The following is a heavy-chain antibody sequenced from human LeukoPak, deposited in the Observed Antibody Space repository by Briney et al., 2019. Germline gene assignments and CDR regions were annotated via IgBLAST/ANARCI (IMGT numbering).Heavy chain of an antibody. CDR2: ISSSGSTI. J-gene: IGHJ4*02. CDR1: GFTFSSYE. D-gene: IGHD3-16*01. CDR3: ASSPLRLRNYFDY. V-gene: IGHV3-48*03. Sequence: GGSLRLPCAASGFTFSSYEMNWVRQAPGKGLEWVSYISSSGSTIYYADSVKGRFTISRDNAKNSLYLQMNSLRAEDTAVYYCASSPLRLRNYFDYWGQGTLVTVSS.